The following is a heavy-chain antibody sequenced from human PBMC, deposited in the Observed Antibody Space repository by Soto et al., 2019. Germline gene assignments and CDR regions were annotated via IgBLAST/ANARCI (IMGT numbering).Heavy chain of an antibody. CDR3: ARERRSMATVDTVRGY. J-gene: IGHJ4*02. CDR2: ICGTTI. V-gene: IGHV3-48*02. CDR1: GFAFSDYG. D-gene: IGHD4-17*01. Sequence: EVQLVESGGGLVQPGGSLTLSCAASGFAFSDYGMMWLRQAPGKGLECISFICGTTIYYADSVRGRFTISRDHAKHSLSLQMNNLRDEDTAVYYCARERRSMATVDTVRGYGGQGVLVSVSS.